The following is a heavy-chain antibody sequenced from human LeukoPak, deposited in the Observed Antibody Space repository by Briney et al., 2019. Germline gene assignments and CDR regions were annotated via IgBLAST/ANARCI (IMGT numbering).Heavy chain of an antibody. CDR3: ARDHNCSGGSCYPGFWFDP. D-gene: IGHD2-15*01. CDR1: GGTFSSYA. Sequence: SVKVSRKASGGTFSSYAISWVRQAPGQGLERMGGIIPIFGTANYAQKFQGRVTITTDESTSTAYMELSSLRSEDTAVYYCARDHNCSGGSCYPGFWFDPWGQGTLVTVSS. J-gene: IGHJ5*02. CDR2: IIPIFGTA. V-gene: IGHV1-69*05.